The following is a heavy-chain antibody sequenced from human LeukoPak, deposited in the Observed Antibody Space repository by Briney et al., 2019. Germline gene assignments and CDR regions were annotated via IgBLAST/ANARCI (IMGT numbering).Heavy chain of an antibody. V-gene: IGHV3-7*01. J-gene: IGHJ4*02. CDR3: ARSFIWGSYDYFDY. Sequence: PGGSLRLSCAASGFTFSSYEMNWVRQAPGKGLEWVANIKQDGSEKYYVDSVKGRFTISRDNAKNSLYLQMNSLRAEDTAVYYCARSFIWGSYDYFDYWGQGTLVTVSS. CDR1: GFTFSSYE. D-gene: IGHD7-27*01. CDR2: IKQDGSEK.